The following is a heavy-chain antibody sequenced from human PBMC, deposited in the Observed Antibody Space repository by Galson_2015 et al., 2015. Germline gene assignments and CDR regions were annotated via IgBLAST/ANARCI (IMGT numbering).Heavy chain of an antibody. CDR3: ARDWSGYRYDAFDI. V-gene: IGHV3-66*01. CDR2: IYSGGST. Sequence: SLRLSCAASGFTVSSNYMSWVRQAPGKGLEWVSVIYSGGSTYYADSVKGKFTISRDNSKNTLYLQMNSLRAEDTAVYYCARDWSGYRYDAFDIWGQGTMVTVSS. D-gene: IGHD3-3*01. J-gene: IGHJ3*02. CDR1: GFTVSSNY.